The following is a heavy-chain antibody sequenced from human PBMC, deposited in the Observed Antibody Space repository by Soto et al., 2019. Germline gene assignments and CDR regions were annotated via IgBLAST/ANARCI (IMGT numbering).Heavy chain of an antibody. V-gene: IGHV1-69*12. Sequence: QVQLVQSGAEVKKPGSSVKVSCKASGGTFSSYAISWVRQAPGQGLEWMGGIIPIFGTANYAQKFQGRVTITADESTDTAYMELSSLRSEDTAVYYCARGEVATIRKKHRSYFWYFELWGSGTLVTVSS. CDR2: IIPIFGTA. CDR1: GGTFSSYA. D-gene: IGHD5-12*01. CDR3: ARGEVATIRKKHRSYFWYFEL. J-gene: IGHJ2*01.